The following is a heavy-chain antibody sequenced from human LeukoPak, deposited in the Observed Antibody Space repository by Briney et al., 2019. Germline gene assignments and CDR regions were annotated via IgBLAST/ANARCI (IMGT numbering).Heavy chain of an antibody. CDR2: IYPGDSDT. D-gene: IGHD1-7*01. V-gene: IGHV5-51*01. CDR3: ARLPLNYPRASPLGY. Sequence: GESLKISCQGSGYSFTNYWIGWVRQMPGKGLEWMGIIYPGDSDTRYSPSFQGQVTISADKSISTAYLQWISLKASDTAMYYCARLPLNYPRASPLGYWGQGTLVTVSS. J-gene: IGHJ4*02. CDR1: GYSFTNYW.